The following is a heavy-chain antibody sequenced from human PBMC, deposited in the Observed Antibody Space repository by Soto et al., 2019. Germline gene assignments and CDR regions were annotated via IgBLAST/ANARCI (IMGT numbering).Heavy chain of an antibody. J-gene: IGHJ6*02. CDR1: GFTFSSYA. Sequence: GGSLRLSCAASGFTFSSYAMHWVRQAPGKGLEWVAVISYDGSNKYYADSVKGRFTISRDNSKNTLYLQMNSLRAEDTAVYYCARGVRVVPAAQFNYGMDVWGQGTTVTVSS. V-gene: IGHV3-30-3*01. D-gene: IGHD2-2*01. CDR2: ISYDGSNK. CDR3: ARGVRVVPAAQFNYGMDV.